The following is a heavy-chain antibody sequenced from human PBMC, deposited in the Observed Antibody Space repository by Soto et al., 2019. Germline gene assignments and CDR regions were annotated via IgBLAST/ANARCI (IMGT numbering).Heavy chain of an antibody. CDR1: GGTFSSYT. D-gene: IGHD2-15*01. V-gene: IGHV1-69*04. CDR2: IIPILGIA. J-gene: IGHJ2*01. Sequence: ASVKVSCKASGGTFSSYTISWVRQAPGQGLEWMGRIIPILGIANYAQKFQGRVTITADKSTSTAYMELSSLRSEDTAVYYCAREGFGVVVAATPNWYFDLWGRGTLVTVSS. CDR3: AREGFGVVVAATPNWYFDL.